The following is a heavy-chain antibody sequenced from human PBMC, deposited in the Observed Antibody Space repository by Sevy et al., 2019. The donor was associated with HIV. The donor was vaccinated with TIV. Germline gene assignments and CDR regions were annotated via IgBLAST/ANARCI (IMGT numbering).Heavy chain of an antibody. J-gene: IGHJ3*02. D-gene: IGHD2-21*01. Sequence: GGSLSLSCAASGFTFSSYSMNWVRQAPGKGLEWVSSISSSSSYIYYADSVKGRFTISRDNAKNSLYLQMNSLRAEDTAVYYCARVSCDEKRAFDIWGQGTMVTVSS. CDR1: GFTFSSYS. V-gene: IGHV3-21*01. CDR3: ARVSCDEKRAFDI. CDR2: ISSSSSYI.